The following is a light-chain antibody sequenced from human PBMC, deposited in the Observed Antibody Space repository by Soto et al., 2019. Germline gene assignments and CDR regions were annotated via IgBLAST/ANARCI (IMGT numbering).Light chain of an antibody. V-gene: IGKV2-30*01. CDR2: KVS. CDR1: HSLMYSDGISY. CDR3: MQGKHWPPGT. J-gene: IGKJ2*01. Sequence: DVVMTQSPLSLPVTLGQPASISCRSSHSLMYSDGISYLSWFQQRPGQSPRRLIYKVSNRDSWVPDRFSGSGSGSDFTLKISRVEADDVGVYYCMQGKHWPPGTIGQGTKLEIK.